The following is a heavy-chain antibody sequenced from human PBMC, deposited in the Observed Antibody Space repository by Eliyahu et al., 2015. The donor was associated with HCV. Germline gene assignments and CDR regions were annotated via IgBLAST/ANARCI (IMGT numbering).Heavy chain of an antibody. CDR1: GXXFXKAW. Sequence: EVQLVEPGGGLVKPGGSLRLSCAASGXXFXKAWMSWVRQXPGKGLELIGRIKSKTDGGTTDYAAPVKGRFTISRDDSKSTLYLQMNSLKTEDTAVYYCTTGAPGGFDYYLDVWGQGTTVTVSS. D-gene: IGHD3-10*01. CDR2: IKSKTDGGTT. J-gene: IGHJ6*03. CDR3: TTGAPGGFDYYLDV. V-gene: IGHV3-15*01.